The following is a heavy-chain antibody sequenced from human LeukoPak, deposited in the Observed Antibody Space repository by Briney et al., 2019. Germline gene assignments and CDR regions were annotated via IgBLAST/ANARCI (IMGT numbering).Heavy chain of an antibody. V-gene: IGHV3-7*01. Sequence: EPGGSLRLSCAASGFTFSSYWMSWVRQAPGKGLEWVANINEDGSEKYYVDSVKGRFTISRDNAKNSLCLQMNSLRAEDTAVYYCARIYLKLASASWGQGTLITVSS. D-gene: IGHD1-1*01. CDR3: ARIYLKLASAS. CDR2: INEDGSEK. CDR1: GFTFSSYW. J-gene: IGHJ5*02.